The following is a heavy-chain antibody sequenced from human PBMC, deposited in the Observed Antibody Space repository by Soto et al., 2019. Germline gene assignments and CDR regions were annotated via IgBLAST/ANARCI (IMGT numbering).Heavy chain of an antibody. V-gene: IGHV3-7*01. CDR1: GFTFSTYF. J-gene: IGHJ4*02. D-gene: IGHD1-20*01. Sequence: EVQLVESGGGLVQPGGSLRLSCAASGFTFSTYFMTWVRQAPGKGLEWVATIKPDGSERWYVGSVKGRFTISRDNAKNSLYLEMTSMRAEDTAVYFCASDLNWPNFWGQGSLVAVSS. CDR3: ASDLNWPNF. CDR2: IKPDGSER.